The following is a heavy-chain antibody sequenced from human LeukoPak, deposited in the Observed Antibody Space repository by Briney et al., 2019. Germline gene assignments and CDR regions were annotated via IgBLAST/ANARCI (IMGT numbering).Heavy chain of an antibody. CDR2: IYYTGNA. CDR1: GGSMNDYY. V-gene: IGHV4-59*01. Sequence: PSETLSLTCVVSGGSMNDYYWSWVRQPPGKGLDWIGQIYYTGNANYNPSLKSRLTISVDTSKNQLSLRLRSLTAADTAVYFCARTPYSRGRLGGYPYYYMDVWGKGTTVTVTS. J-gene: IGHJ6*04. D-gene: IGHD3-16*02. CDR3: ARTPYSRGRLGGYPYYYMDV.